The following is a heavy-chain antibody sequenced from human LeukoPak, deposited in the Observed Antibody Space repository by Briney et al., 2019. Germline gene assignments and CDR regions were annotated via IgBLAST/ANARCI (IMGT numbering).Heavy chain of an antibody. J-gene: IGHJ6*04. CDR1: GYTFTVYY. CDR3: ASALRGSSMDV. V-gene: IGHV1-2*02. Sequence: VASVKVSFTASGYTFTVYYMHWVRQAPGQGIEWMGWINPNSGGTNYAQKFQGRVTMTRDTSISTAYMELSRLRSDDTAVYYCASALRGSSMDVWGKGTTVTVSS. CDR2: INPNSGGT. D-gene: IGHD4-17*01.